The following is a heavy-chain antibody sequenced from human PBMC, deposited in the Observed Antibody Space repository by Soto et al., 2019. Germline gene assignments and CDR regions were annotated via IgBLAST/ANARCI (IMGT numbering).Heavy chain of an antibody. CDR2: ISSSGSTI. CDR3: ARLVTATRNYYYGMDV. D-gene: IGHD1-20*01. J-gene: IGHJ6*02. Sequence: LTLSCAASGFTFRDYYSTWIRQAPGKGLEWLSYISSSGSTIYYADSVKGRFTISRDNAKNSLFLQMNSLRAEDTAVYYCARLVTATRNYYYGMDVWGQGTTVTVSS. CDR1: GFTFRDYY. V-gene: IGHV3-11*01.